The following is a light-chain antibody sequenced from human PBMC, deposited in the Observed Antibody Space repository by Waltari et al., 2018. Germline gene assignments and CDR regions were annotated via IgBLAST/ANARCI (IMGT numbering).Light chain of an antibody. Sequence: DIQLTQSPSSLSASVGDRVTITCRASQTLSENLNWYQHNAGKAPKLLIFGASRLHSGVPSRFSGNGSGTDFTLTISGLQPEDSATYYCQQTFSTLWTFGQGTKVEIK. J-gene: IGKJ1*01. CDR1: QTLSEN. CDR3: QQTFSTLWT. CDR2: GAS. V-gene: IGKV1-39*01.